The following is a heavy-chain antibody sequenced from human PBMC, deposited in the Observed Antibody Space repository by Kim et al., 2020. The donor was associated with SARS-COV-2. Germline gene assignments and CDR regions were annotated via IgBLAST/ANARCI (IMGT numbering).Heavy chain of an antibody. D-gene: IGHD4-4*01. CDR3: AKDPPRVYIGYYGMDV. CDR1: GFTFSSYG. Sequence: GGSLRLSCAASGFTFSSYGMHWVRQAPGKGLEWVAVIWYDGSNKYYADSVKGRFTISRDNSKNTLYLQMNSLRAEDTAVYYCAKDPPRVYIGYYGMDVWGQGTTVTVSS. V-gene: IGHV3-33*06. CDR2: IWYDGSNK. J-gene: IGHJ6*02.